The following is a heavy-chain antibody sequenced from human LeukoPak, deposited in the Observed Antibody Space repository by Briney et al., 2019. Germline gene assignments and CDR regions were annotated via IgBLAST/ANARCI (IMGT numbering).Heavy chain of an antibody. V-gene: IGHV3-23*01. CDR3: ARERYFDY. Sequence: GGSLRLSCAVSGYTFSDHYIDWVRQAPGKGLEWVSTISGSGRSTDYADSVKGQFTISRDNSKNTLYLQMNSLRAEDTAVYYCARERYFDYWGQGTLVTVSS. CDR1: GYTFSDHY. CDR2: ISGSGRST. J-gene: IGHJ4*02.